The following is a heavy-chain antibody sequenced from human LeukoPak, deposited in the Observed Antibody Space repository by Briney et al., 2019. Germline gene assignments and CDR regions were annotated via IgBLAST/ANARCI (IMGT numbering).Heavy chain of an antibody. CDR3: ARVRGAYYFDY. V-gene: IGHV3-64*01. Sequence: GGSLRLSCAASGFTFSSYAMHWVRQAPGKGREYVSAISSNGGSTYYANSVKGRFTISRDNSKNTLYLQMGSLRDEDMAVYYCARVRGAYYFDYWGQGTLVTVSS. CDR2: ISSNGGST. CDR1: GFTFSSYA. J-gene: IGHJ4*02. D-gene: IGHD3-10*01.